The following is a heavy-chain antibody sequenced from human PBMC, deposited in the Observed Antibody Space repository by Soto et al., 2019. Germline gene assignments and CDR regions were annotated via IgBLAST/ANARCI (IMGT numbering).Heavy chain of an antibody. D-gene: IGHD2-2*01. CDR3: AKVRYSSPMGYYYGMDV. J-gene: IGHJ6*02. Sequence: QAQLEQSGGEVKKPGSSVKVSCKASRVAFSKFIVTWGRQAPGVGLEWVGGIIPVFGTANYAQKFQGRVTITADESTSTSYMEVNNLRSEDTAVYYCAKVRYSSPMGYYYGMDVWGQGTTGTVSS. CDR2: IIPVFGTA. V-gene: IGHV1-69*01. CDR1: RVAFSKFI.